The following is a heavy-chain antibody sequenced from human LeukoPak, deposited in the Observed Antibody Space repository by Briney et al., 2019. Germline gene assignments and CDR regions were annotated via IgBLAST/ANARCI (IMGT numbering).Heavy chain of an antibody. CDR1: GYTFTSYA. CDR2: INAGNGNT. D-gene: IGHD6-19*01. V-gene: IGHV1-3*01. CDR3: ARGTAVAGTFGDY. Sequence: ASVKVSCKASGYTFTSYAMHWVRQAPGQRLEWMGWINAGNGNTKYSQKFQGRVTITRDTSASTAYMELSSLRSEDTAVDYCARGTAVAGTFGDYWGQGTLVTVSS. J-gene: IGHJ4*02.